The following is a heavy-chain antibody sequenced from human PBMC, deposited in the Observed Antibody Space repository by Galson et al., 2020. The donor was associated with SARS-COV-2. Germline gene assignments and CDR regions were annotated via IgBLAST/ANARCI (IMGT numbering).Heavy chain of an antibody. D-gene: IGHD7-27*01. CDR3: ARGDMGNDYFDY. CDR2: IYSEGSST. Sequence: ALHGESLKISCAASGFTFSSSWMHWVRQAPGKGLVWVSRIYSEGSSTSYADPVKGRFTISGDNAKNTLYLQMNSLRAEDTAVYYCARGDMGNDYFDYWGQGTLVTVSS. J-gene: IGHJ4*02. CDR1: GFTFSSSW. V-gene: IGHV3-74*01.